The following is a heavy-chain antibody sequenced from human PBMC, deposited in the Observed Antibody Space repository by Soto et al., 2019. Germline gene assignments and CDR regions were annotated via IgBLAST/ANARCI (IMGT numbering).Heavy chain of an antibody. Sequence: QVQVQQWGAGLVKPSETLSLTCAVDGGSFNGFYWSWIRQPPGKGLGWMGEINHIGITHNNPSVKSRVSISVDTSETKLSLKLDSVTAADTAVYYCSRGYAENWHTPHYWGQGTLVTVSS. D-gene: IGHD5-12*01. J-gene: IGHJ4*02. CDR3: SRGYAENWHTPHY. CDR1: GGSFNGFY. V-gene: IGHV4-34*06. CDR2: INHIGIT.